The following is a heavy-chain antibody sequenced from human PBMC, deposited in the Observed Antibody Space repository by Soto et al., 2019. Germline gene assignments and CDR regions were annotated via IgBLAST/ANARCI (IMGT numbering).Heavy chain of an antibody. CDR3: ARGWIGDLNDAFDI. Sequence: PGGSLRLSCAASGFTLSRYWLPWVRQGPGKGLVWVSGINSYGSSTTYEDSVKGRLTISRDNAKNTLYLQMNSLGAEDTAVYYCARGWIGDLNDAFDIWGQGTMVTVSS. J-gene: IGHJ3*02. CDR1: GFTLSRYW. V-gene: IGHV3-74*01. CDR2: INSYGSST. D-gene: IGHD2-2*03.